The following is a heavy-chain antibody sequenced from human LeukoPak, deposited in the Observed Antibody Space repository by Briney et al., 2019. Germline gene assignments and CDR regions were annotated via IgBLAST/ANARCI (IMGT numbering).Heavy chain of an antibody. CDR1: GFNFSNYG. CDR3: ARGDGVYVY. CDR2: ISYDGSHN. D-gene: IGHD5/OR15-5a*01. J-gene: IGHJ4*02. V-gene: IGHV3-30*03. Sequence: GGSLRLSCAASGFNFSNYGMHWVRQAPGKGLEWVAVISYDGSHNYYTESVKGRFTISRDNSKNTVYLQMNSLRVEDTAVYYCARGDGVYVYWGQGTLVTVSS.